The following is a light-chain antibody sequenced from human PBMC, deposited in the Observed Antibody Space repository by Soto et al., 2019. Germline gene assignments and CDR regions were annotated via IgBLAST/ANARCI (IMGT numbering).Light chain of an antibody. V-gene: IGKV1-39*01. CDR2: AAS. CDR1: QSLSNN. Sequence: DIQMTQSPSSLSASVGDRVTITCRASQSLSNNLNWYQQKPGKAPKLLIYAASSMQSGVTSRFSGSGSATDFTLTISSLQPDDSATYFCQQSFSPLLTCGQGTKVEV. CDR3: QQSFSPLLT. J-gene: IGKJ1*01.